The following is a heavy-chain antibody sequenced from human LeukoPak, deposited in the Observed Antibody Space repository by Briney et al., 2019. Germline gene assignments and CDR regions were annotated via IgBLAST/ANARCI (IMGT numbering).Heavy chain of an antibody. V-gene: IGHV3-48*04. Sequence: GGSLRLSCAASGFTFSRDWMHWVRQAPGKGLEWVSFISSSSSTIYYADSVKGRFTISRDNAKNSLYLQMNSLRAEDTAVYYCARDRGGSYSAIDYWGQGTLVTVSS. CDR2: ISSSSSTI. CDR1: GFTFSRDW. CDR3: ARDRGGSYSAIDY. D-gene: IGHD1-26*01. J-gene: IGHJ4*02.